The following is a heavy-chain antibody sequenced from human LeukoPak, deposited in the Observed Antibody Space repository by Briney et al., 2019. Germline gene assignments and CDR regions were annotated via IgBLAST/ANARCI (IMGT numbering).Heavy chain of an antibody. CDR1: GRSISSSSYY. D-gene: IGHD3-10*01. CDR2: IYHSGST. V-gene: IGHV4-39*07. J-gene: IGHJ4*02. CDR3: ARGRSPRVVRGVIINLYYFDY. Sequence: PSETLSLTCTVSGRSISSSSYYWGWIRQPPGKGLEWIGNIYHSGSTNYNPSLKSRVTISVDTSKNQLSLKLSSVTAADTAVYYCARGRSPRVVRGVIINLYYFDYWGQGTLVTVSS.